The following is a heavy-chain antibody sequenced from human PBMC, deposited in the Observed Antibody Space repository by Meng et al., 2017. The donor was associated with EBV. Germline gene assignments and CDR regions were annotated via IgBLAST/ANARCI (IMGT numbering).Heavy chain of an antibody. CDR1: GYTFRNYA. CDR2: INTYSGKA. J-gene: IGHJ4*02. D-gene: IGHD1-1*01. Sequence: HVQLVQSVSEWKRPGASVKLSCKASGYTFRNYAINWMRQVPGQGLEWMGWINTYSGKATFAQGFTGRFVFSLDTPVTTAHLQISGLKTEDSAVYYCARGVEENGSHYPFDSWGQGTLVTVSS. CDR3: ARGVEENGSHYPFDS. V-gene: IGHV7-4-1*02.